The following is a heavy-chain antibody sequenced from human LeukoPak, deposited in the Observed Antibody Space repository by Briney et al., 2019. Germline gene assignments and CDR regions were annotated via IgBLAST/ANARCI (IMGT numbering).Heavy chain of an antibody. Sequence: GESLQISCKGSGYSFTSYWIGWVRQMPGKGLEWMGIIYPGDSDTRYSPSFQGQVTISADKYISAAYLQWSSLKASDTAMYYCARHTYDSSGYYYYFDYWGQGTLVTVSS. CDR2: IYPGDSDT. CDR1: GYSFTSYW. V-gene: IGHV5-51*01. D-gene: IGHD3-22*01. J-gene: IGHJ4*02. CDR3: ARHTYDSSGYYYYFDY.